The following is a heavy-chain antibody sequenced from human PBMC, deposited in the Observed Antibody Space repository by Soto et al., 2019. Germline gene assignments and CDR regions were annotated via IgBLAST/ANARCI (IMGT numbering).Heavy chain of an antibody. Sequence: QVQLQESGPGLVQPAGTLSLTCTVSGGSVTSRNWWIWVRQPPGKGLEWIGAIHHSGTTDYNPSLKSRATISVDKSKNHFSLRLTSGTAADAGLYYCARQELERDWFDLWGQGTLVSVSS. D-gene: IGHD1-1*01. V-gene: IGHV4-4*02. J-gene: IGHJ5*02. CDR3: ARQELERDWFDL. CDR2: IHHSGTT. CDR1: GGSVTSRNW.